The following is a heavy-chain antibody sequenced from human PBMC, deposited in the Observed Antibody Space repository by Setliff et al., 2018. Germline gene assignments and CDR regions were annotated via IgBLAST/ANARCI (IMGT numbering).Heavy chain of an antibody. CDR3: ARSKVEAAMVKHNWFDP. D-gene: IGHD5-18*01. V-gene: IGHV1-8*02. J-gene: IGHJ5*02. CDR1: GYTSTNYD. Sequence: ASVKVSCKTSGYTSTNYDINWVRQATGQGLEWMGWMNPNSGNTGYAQNFQGRVSMTRNTSISTAYMELNSLTSEDTAVYYCARSKVEAAMVKHNWFDPWGQGTLVTVSS. CDR2: MNPNSGNT.